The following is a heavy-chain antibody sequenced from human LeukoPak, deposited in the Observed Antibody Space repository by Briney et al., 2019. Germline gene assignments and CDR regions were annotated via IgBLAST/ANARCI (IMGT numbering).Heavy chain of an antibody. CDR2: ISGYNGYT. V-gene: IGHV1-18*01. CDR1: GYTFTRYA. CDR3: ARGQSNRLLWVGESLSNINPFDY. Sequence: ASVKVSCKASGYTFTRYAISWVRQAPGQGLEWMGWISGYNGYTKNAQKFHGRVTMTTDTSTSTANMELRSLRSDDTAAYYCARGQSNRLLWVGESLSNINPFDYWGQGTLVTVSS. D-gene: IGHD3-10*01. J-gene: IGHJ4*02.